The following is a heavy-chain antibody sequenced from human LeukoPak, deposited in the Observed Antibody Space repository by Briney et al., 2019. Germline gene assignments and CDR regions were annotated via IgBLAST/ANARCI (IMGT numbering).Heavy chain of an antibody. CDR3: ARGDEYSSSIAWFDP. CDR2: INPYSGDT. Sequence: ASMTVSCKTSGYTFTTYFIHWVRQAPGQGLEWMGGINPYSGDTKYAQKFQGRVTMTRDTSISTAYMELSRLRSDDTAVYYCARGDEYSSSIAWFDPWGQGTLVTVSS. D-gene: IGHD6-6*01. V-gene: IGHV1-2*02. J-gene: IGHJ5*02. CDR1: GYTFTTYF.